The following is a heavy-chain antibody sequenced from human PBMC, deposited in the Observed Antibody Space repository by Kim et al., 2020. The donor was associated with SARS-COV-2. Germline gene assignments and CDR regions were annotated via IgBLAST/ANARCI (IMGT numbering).Heavy chain of an antibody. CDR2: IYHSGST. V-gene: IGHV4-4*02. CDR3: ARGDPLGRYYFDY. CDR1: GGSISSSNW. D-gene: IGHD1-26*01. J-gene: IGHJ4*02. Sequence: SETLSLTCAVSGGSISSSNWWSWVRQPPGKGLEWIGEIYHSGSTNYNPSLKSRVTISVDKSKNQFSLKLSSVTAADTAVYYCARGDPLGRYYFDYWGQGTLVTVSS.